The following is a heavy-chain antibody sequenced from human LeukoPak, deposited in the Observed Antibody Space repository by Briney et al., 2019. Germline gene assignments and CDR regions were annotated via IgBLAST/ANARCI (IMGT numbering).Heavy chain of an antibody. Sequence: GRSLRLSCAASGFTFSSYGMHWVRQAPGKGLEWVAVISYDGSNKYYADSVKGRFTISRDNSKNTLYLQMNSLRAGDTAVYYCAKDRGSGSTELDYWGQGTLVTVSS. CDR1: GFTFSSYG. J-gene: IGHJ4*02. CDR2: ISYDGSNK. CDR3: AKDRGSGSTELDY. V-gene: IGHV3-30*18. D-gene: IGHD3-10*01.